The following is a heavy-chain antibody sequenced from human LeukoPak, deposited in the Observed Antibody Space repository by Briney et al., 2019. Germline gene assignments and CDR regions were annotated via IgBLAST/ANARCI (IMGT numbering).Heavy chain of an antibody. V-gene: IGHV4-61*02. CDR3: ARVGTYYYDSSGLAPYYYYYMDV. D-gene: IGHD3-22*01. CDR1: GGSISSGGYY. Sequence: SETLSLTCTVSGGSISSGGYYWGWIRQPAWKGLEWIGRIYSSGSTNYNPSLKSRVTISVDTSKNRFSLKLSSVTAEDTAVYYCARVGTYYYDSSGLAPYYYYYMDVWGKGTTVTVSS. J-gene: IGHJ6*03. CDR2: IYSSGST.